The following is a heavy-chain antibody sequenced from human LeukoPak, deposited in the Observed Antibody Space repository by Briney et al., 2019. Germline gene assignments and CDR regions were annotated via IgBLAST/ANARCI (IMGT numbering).Heavy chain of an antibody. Sequence: PGGSLRLSCAASGFTVSTNYMTWVRQAPGKGLEWVSSISYTSRARYYADSVKGRFTISRDNVKNSLYLQMDSLRVEDTAVYYCARAYCSSTSCFGWGQGTLVTVSS. CDR2: ISYTSRAR. CDR1: GFTVSTNY. CDR3: ARAYCSSTSCFG. D-gene: IGHD2-2*01. V-gene: IGHV3-48*01. J-gene: IGHJ4*02.